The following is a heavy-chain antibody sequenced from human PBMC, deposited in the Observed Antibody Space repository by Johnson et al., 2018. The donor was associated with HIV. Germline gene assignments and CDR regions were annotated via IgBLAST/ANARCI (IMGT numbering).Heavy chain of an antibody. V-gene: IGHV3-NL1*01. CDR2: IYSGGSNK. D-gene: IGHD1-1*01. J-gene: IGHJ3*02. Sequence: QVQLVESGGGVVRPGGSLRLSCAASGFTFDDHGMSWVRQAPGKGLEWVSVIYSGGSNKYYADSVKGRFTISRDNSKNTLYLQMNSLRAEDTAVYYCARGVGNDEECGSSPTTAGCDAFDIWGQGTMVTVSS. CDR3: ARGVGNDEECGSSPTTAGCDAFDI. CDR1: GFTFDDHG.